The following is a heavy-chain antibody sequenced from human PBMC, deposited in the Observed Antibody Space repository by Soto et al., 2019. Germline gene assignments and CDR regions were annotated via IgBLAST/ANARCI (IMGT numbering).Heavy chain of an antibody. CDR1: GGSISNKY. Sequence: SETLSLTRTVSGGSISNKYWSWIRQPAGKGLEWIGRMSSSGVTNYSPSLKSRVTMSVDRSKNQFSLKLSSVTATDAAVYYCARALDSSGWYGDDAFDIWGQGTLVT. CDR2: MSSSGVT. J-gene: IGHJ3*02. CDR3: ARALDSSGWYGDDAFDI. V-gene: IGHV4-4*07. D-gene: IGHD6-19*01.